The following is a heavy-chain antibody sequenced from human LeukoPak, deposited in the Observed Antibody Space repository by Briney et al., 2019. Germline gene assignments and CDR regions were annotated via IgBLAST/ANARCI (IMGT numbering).Heavy chain of an antibody. CDR2: IIPIFGTA. D-gene: IGHD6-19*01. Sequence: SVKVSCKASGGTFSSYAISWVRQAPGQGLEWMGGIIPIFGTANYAQKFQGRVTITADESTSTAYMELSSLRSEDTAVYYCAKEKYSSGFFDYWGQGTLVTVSS. J-gene: IGHJ4*02. CDR3: AKEKYSSGFFDY. CDR1: GGTFSSYA. V-gene: IGHV1-69*13.